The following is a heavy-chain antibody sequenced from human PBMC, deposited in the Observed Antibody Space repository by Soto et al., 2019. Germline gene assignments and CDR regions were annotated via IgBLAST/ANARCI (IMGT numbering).Heavy chain of an antibody. CDR2: INPSGGGT. D-gene: IGHD3-10*01. CDR3: ARGGFGERRWHHNWFDP. CDR1: GYTFNTYY. V-gene: IGHV1-46*02. J-gene: IGHJ5*02. Sequence: VASVKVSCKASGYTFNTYYIHWVRQAPGQGFEWMGVINPSGGGTTYAEKFQGRVTLTSDTSTSTVDMGSSSLKSEDSAVYYCARGGFGERRWHHNWFDPWGQGTLVTVSS.